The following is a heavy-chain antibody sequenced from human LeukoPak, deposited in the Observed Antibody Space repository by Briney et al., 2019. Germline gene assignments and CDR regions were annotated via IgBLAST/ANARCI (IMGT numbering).Heavy chain of an antibody. CDR3: ARANDNYYYYYMDV. CDR2: ISSSSSYI. D-gene: IGHD3-9*01. J-gene: IGHJ6*03. V-gene: IGHV3-21*01. Sequence: GGSLRLSCAASGFIFSSYGMNWVRQAPGKGLEWVSSISSSSSYIYYADSVKGRFTISRDNAKNSLYLQMNSLRAEDTAVYYCARANDNYYYYYMDVWGKGTTVTISS. CDR1: GFIFSSYG.